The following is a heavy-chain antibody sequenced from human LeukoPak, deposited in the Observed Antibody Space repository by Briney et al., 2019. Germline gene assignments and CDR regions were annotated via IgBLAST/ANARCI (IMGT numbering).Heavy chain of an antibody. CDR3: ARELLKSSLQYYYGSGSSGY. J-gene: IGHJ4*02. CDR1: GYTFTGYY. CDR2: INPNSGGT. D-gene: IGHD3-10*01. Sequence: ASVKVSCKASGYTFTGYYMHWVRQPPGQGLEWMGWINPNSGGTNYAQKFQGRVTMTRDTSISTAYMELSRLRSDDTAVYYCARELLKSSLQYYYGSGSSGYWGQGTLVTVSS. V-gene: IGHV1-2*02.